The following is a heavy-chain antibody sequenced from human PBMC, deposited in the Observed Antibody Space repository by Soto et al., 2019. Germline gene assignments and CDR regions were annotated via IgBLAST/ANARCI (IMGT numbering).Heavy chain of an antibody. Sequence: SETLSLTCTVSGGSISSYYWSWIRQPPGKGLEWIGYIYYSGSTNYNPSLKSRVTISVDTSKNQFSLKLSSVTAADTAVYYCARLRDTIFGVVIGDVWGKGTTVTVSS. J-gene: IGHJ6*04. D-gene: IGHD3-3*01. CDR2: IYYSGST. CDR3: ARLRDTIFGVVIGDV. CDR1: GGSISSYY. V-gene: IGHV4-59*08.